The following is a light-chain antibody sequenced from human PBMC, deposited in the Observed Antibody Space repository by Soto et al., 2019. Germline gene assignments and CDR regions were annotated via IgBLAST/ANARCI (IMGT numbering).Light chain of an antibody. CDR1: STNIGRKN. J-gene: IGLJ2*01. CDR3: GAWDATLNVLV. CDR2: SNN. V-gene: IGLV1-44*01. Sequence: QSVLTQPPSVSGTPGQTITISCSGSSTNIGRKNVQCYQQLPETAPKHLIYSNNQRPSGVPDRFSGCKSGASASPAISGLQSEDDAHYYCGAWDATLNVLVFGGGTQLTVL.